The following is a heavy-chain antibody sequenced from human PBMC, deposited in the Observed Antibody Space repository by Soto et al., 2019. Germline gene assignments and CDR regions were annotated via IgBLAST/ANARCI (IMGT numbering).Heavy chain of an antibody. CDR3: ARLMVRGVIPAGP. J-gene: IGHJ5*02. CDR2: IYYSGCT. CDR1: GGSISSSSYY. V-gene: IGHV4-39*01. D-gene: IGHD3-10*01. Sequence: SETLSLTCTVSGGSISSSSYYWGWIRQPPGKGLEWIGSIYYSGCTYYNPSLKSRVTISVDTSRNQFSLKLSSVTAADTAVYYCARLMVRGVIPAGPWGQGTLVTVSS.